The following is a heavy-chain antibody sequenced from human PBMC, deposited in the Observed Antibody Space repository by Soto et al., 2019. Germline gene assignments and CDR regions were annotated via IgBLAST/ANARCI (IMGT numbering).Heavy chain of an antibody. CDR3: ARDLYSSSCWFDP. V-gene: IGHV3-7*03. D-gene: IGHD6-6*01. Sequence: XGSLILSCAASGCTFSSYWMSWVRQAPGKGLEWVANIKQDGSEKYYVDSVKGRFTISRDNAKNSLYLQMNSLRAEDTAVYYCARDLYSSSCWFDPWGQGTLVTVSS. J-gene: IGHJ5*02. CDR1: GCTFSSYW. CDR2: IKQDGSEK.